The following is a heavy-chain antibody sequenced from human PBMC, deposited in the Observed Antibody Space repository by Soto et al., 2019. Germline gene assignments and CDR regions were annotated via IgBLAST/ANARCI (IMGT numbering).Heavy chain of an antibody. CDR3: ARGSGGSSYYYYGMDV. CDR1: GYTFTGYA. V-gene: IGHV1-3*01. J-gene: IGHJ6*02. D-gene: IGHD2-15*01. CDR2: INAGNGNT. Sequence: ASVKVSCKASGYTFTGYAMHWVRQAPGQRLEWMGWINAGNGNTKYSQKFQGRVTITRDTSASTAYMELSSLRSEDTAVYYCARGSGGSSYYYYGMDVWGQGTTVTVSS.